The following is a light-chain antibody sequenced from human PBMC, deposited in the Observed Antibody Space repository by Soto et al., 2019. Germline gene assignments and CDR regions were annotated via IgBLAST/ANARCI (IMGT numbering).Light chain of an antibody. J-gene: IGLJ2*01. Sequence: QSVLTQPPSVSGAPGQRVTFSCTGSDSNIRGGYDVHWYQQFPGTAPKLLIYGNRNRPSGVPDRFSGSKSGTSASLAITGLQAEDEADYYCQSYDSSLSGREVFGGGTKLTVL. CDR1: DSNIRGGYD. CDR2: GNR. CDR3: QSYDSSLSGREV. V-gene: IGLV1-40*01.